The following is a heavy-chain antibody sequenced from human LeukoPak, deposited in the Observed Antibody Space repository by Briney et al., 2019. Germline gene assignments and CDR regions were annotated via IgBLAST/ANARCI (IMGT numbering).Heavy chain of an antibody. CDR2: ISGSGGST. D-gene: IGHD3-10*01. V-gene: IGHV3-23*01. Sequence: SGGSLRLSCAASGFTFSSYWMSWVRQAPGKGLEWVSAISGSGGSTYYADSVKGRFTISRDNSKNTLYLQMNSLRAEDTAVYYCAKDYYGSGSYYIFAFDIWGQGTMVTVSS. CDR1: GFTFSSYW. J-gene: IGHJ3*02. CDR3: AKDYYGSGSYYIFAFDI.